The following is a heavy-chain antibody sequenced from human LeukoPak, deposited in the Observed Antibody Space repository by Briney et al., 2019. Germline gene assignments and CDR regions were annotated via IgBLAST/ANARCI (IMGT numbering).Heavy chain of an antibody. CDR2: IKQDGSEK. J-gene: IGHJ3*02. V-gene: IGHV3-7*01. CDR1: GFTFSNYW. CDR3: ARDRGYYYDSSAHHPQEHLDAFDI. D-gene: IGHD3-22*01. Sequence: GGSLRLSCAASGFTFSNYWMSWVRQAPGKGLEWVANIKQDGSEKYYVDSVKGRFTISRDNAKNSLYLQMNSLRAEDTAVYYCARDRGYYYDSSAHHPQEHLDAFDIWGQGTMVTVSS.